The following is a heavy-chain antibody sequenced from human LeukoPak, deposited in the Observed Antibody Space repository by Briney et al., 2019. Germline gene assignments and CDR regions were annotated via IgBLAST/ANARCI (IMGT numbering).Heavy chain of an antibody. J-gene: IGHJ4*02. D-gene: IGHD6-19*01. CDR3: AKAGQWLVFYYFDY. Sequence: GGSLRLSCAASGFTFSSYAMSWVRQAPGKGLEWVSAISGSGGSTYYADSVKGRFTISRDNSKDTLYLQMNSLRAEDTAVYYCAKAGQWLVFYYFDYWGQGTLVTVSS. V-gene: IGHV3-23*01. CDR2: ISGSGGST. CDR1: GFTFSSYA.